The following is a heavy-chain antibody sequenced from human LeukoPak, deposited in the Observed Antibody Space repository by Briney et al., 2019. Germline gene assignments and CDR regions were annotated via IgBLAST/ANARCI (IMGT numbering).Heavy chain of an antibody. J-gene: IGHJ4*02. CDR2: ISGIGGSA. Sequence: GGPLRLSCAASGLTFSSYAMTWVRQAPGKGLEWVSAISGIGGSAFYADFVKGRFTISRDNSKNTLYLQMNSLRAEDTAVYYCAKSSKAVMYYFDYWGQGTLVTVSS. V-gene: IGHV3-23*01. CDR1: GLTFSSYA. D-gene: IGHD3-16*01. CDR3: AKSSKAVMYYFDY.